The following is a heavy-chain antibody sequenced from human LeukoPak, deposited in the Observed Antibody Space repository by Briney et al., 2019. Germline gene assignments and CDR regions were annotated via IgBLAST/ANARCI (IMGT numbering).Heavy chain of an antibody. CDR1: GGSFSGYY. CDR3: ARESERGAYYYYMDV. V-gene: IGHV4-59*01. J-gene: IGHJ6*03. CDR2: IYYSGST. D-gene: IGHD1-26*01. Sequence: SETLSLTCAVYGGSFSGYYWSWIRQPPGKGLEWIGYIYYSGSTNYNPSLKSRVTISVDTSKNQFSLKLSSVTAADTAVYYCARESERGAYYYYMDVWGKGTTVTVSS.